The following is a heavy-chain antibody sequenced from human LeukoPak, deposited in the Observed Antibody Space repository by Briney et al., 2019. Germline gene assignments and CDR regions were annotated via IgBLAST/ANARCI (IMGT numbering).Heavy chain of an antibody. CDR1: GGTFSSYA. Sequence: SVKVSCKASGGTFSSYAISWVRQAPGQGLEWMGRIIPILGIANYAQKFQGRVTITADKSTSTAYMELSSLRSEDTAVYYCATDRGIAAAGTSAFDIWGQGTMVTVSS. D-gene: IGHD6-13*01. J-gene: IGHJ3*02. V-gene: IGHV1-69*04. CDR2: IIPILGIA. CDR3: ATDRGIAAAGTSAFDI.